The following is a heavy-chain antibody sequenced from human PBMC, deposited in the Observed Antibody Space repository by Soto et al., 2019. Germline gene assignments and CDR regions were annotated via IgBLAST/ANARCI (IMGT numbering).Heavy chain of an antibody. CDR1: GGSISSSSYY. V-gene: IGHV4-39*01. J-gene: IGHJ4*02. CDR3: ASRGGEQDIVVVPAATHYGDY. CDR2: IYYSGST. D-gene: IGHD2-2*01. Sequence: QLQLQESGPGLVKPSETLSLTCTVSGGSISSSSYYWGWIRQPPGKGLEWIGSIYYSGSTYYNPSLKSRVTISVDTSKNQFSLKLSSVTAADTAVYYCASRGGEQDIVVVPAATHYGDYWGQGTLVTVSS.